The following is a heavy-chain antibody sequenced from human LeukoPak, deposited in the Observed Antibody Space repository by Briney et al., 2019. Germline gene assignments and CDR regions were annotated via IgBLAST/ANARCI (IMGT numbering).Heavy chain of an antibody. CDR1: GFTFSSYG. Sequence: GGSLRLSCAASGFTFSSYGMHWVRQAPGKGLEWVAVISYDGSNKYYADSVKGRFTISRDNSKNTLYLQMNSLRAEDTAVYYCAKAYSGSYYFSTYGMDVWGQGTTVTVSS. D-gene: IGHD1-26*01. CDR3: AKAYSGSYYFSTYGMDV. CDR2: ISYDGSNK. V-gene: IGHV3-30*18. J-gene: IGHJ6*02.